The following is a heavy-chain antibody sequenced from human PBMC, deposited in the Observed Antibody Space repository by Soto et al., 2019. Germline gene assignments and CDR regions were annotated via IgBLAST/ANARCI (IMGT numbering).Heavy chain of an antibody. CDR3: ARGLSSASPYSGGWYYFDS. V-gene: IGHV4-34*01. CDR1: GGSFSGYI. D-gene: IGHD3-10*01. CDR2: INHSGSA. Sequence: QLQIQQWGAGVLKPSETLSLTCVVNGGSFSGYIWTWIRQTPGKGLQWIGQINHSGSAVYNPSLKTRVTISVMSNTRFTLEMSSVSAADTAVYSCARGLSSASPYSGGWYYFDSWGQGATVTVSS. J-gene: IGHJ4*02.